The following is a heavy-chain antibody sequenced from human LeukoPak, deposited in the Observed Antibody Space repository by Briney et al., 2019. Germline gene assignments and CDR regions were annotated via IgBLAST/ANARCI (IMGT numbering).Heavy chain of an antibody. V-gene: IGHV3-74*01. J-gene: IGHJ1*01. Sequence: GGSLRLSCEASGFTVSRYWMHWVRQAPGKGLVWVSRIKSDGKTNYADSVKGRFTISRDNAKNTVSLQMDSLRAEDTGVYYCARAPSEVGGYYPEYFRHWGQGTLVTVSS. CDR1: GFTVSRYW. D-gene: IGHD3-22*01. CDR2: IKSDGKT. CDR3: ARAPSEVGGYYPEYFRH.